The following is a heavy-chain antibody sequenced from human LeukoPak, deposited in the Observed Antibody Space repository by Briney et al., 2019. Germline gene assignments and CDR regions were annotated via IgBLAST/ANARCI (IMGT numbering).Heavy chain of an antibody. CDR1: GGSFSGYY. CDR2: INHSGST. D-gene: IGHD5-18*01. Sequence: SEILSLTCAVYGGSFSGYYWSWIRQPPGKGLEWIGEINHSGSTNYNPSLKSRVTISVDTSKNQFSLKLSSVTAADTAVYYCARVDTYDYWGQGTLVTVSS. CDR3: ARVDTYDY. V-gene: IGHV4-34*01. J-gene: IGHJ4*02.